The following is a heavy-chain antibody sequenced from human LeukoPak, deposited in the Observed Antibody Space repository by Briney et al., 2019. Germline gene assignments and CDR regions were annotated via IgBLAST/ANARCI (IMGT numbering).Heavy chain of an antibody. CDR1: GYTFTDNY. Sequence: ASVKVSCKASGYTFTDNYIHWVRQAPGQGLEWMGWINPLSGGPMYAQKFQGRVTMTRDTSLSTAYIELNGLKSDDTAIYYCAKEGVKIFGGWAPFDPWGQGTLVTVS. J-gene: IGHJ5*02. D-gene: IGHD3-3*01. V-gene: IGHV1-2*02. CDR2: INPLSGGP. CDR3: AKEGVKIFGGWAPFDP.